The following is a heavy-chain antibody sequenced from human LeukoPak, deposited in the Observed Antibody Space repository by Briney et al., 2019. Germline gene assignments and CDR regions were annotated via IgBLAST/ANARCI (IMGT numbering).Heavy chain of an antibody. CDR2: ISGSGGTT. CDR1: GISFSSYA. V-gene: IGHV3-23*01. CDR3: AKGGPRTGMDV. J-gene: IGHJ6*02. Sequence: GGSLRLSCAVSGISFSSYAMHWVRQAPGKGLEWVSAISGSGGTTLYADSVRGRFTVSRDNSKNTLYLQMDSLRAEDTAVYYCAKGGPRTGMDVWGQGTTVTVSS. D-gene: IGHD3-16*01.